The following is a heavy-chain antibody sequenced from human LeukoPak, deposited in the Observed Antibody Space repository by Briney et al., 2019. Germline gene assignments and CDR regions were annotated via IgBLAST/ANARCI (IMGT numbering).Heavy chain of an antibody. J-gene: IGHJ4*02. V-gene: IGHV3-53*01. CDR1: GFTVSSNY. Sequence: GGSLRLSCAASGFTVSSNYMSWVRQAPGKGLEWVSVIYSGGSTYYADSVKGRFTISRDNSKNTLYLQMNSLRAEDTAVYYCAKELNGIVVVKYWGQGTLVTVSS. CDR2: IYSGGST. CDR3: AKELNGIVVVKY. D-gene: IGHD3-22*01.